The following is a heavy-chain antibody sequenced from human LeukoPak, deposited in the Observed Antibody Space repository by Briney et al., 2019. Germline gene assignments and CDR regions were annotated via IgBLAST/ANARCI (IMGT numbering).Heavy chain of an antibody. D-gene: IGHD4-17*01. J-gene: IGHJ5*02. CDR1: SGSITSYY. CDR3: ARATVTTSWFDP. CDR2: IYYSGST. V-gene: IGHV4-59*01. Sequence: SETLSLTCTVSSGSITSYYWSWIRQPPGKGLEWIGYIYYSGSTNYNPSLKSRVTISVDTSKNQFSLKLSSVTAADTAVYYCARATVTTSWFDPWGQGTLVTVSS.